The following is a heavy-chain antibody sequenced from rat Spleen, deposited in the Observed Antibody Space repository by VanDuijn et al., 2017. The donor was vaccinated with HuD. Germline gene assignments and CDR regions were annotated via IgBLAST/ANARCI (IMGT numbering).Heavy chain of an antibody. CDR2: IWAGGGI. Sequence: QVQLQESGPGLVQPSQTLSLTCTVSGFSLSSYHITWVRQSPGKSLVWMGTIWAGGGINFNLAVQSRLSISRDTSKSQVFLKMNSLQPEDTGTYYCARHGSGYSGFYFDYWGQGVMVTVSS. V-gene: IGHV2-72*01. J-gene: IGHJ2*01. CDR1: GFSLSSYH. D-gene: IGHD1-12*03. CDR3: ARHGSGYSGFYFDY.